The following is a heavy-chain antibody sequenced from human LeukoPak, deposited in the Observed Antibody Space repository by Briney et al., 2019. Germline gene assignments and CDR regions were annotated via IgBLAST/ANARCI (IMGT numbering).Heavy chain of an antibody. CDR1: GGSFSGYY. D-gene: IGHD3-10*01. CDR3: ARGPCGYYGSGSYYNHLPFDY. J-gene: IGHJ4*02. Sequence: PSETLSLTCAVYGGSFSGYYWSWIRQPPGKGLEWIGEINHSGSTNYNPSLKSRVTISVDTSKNQFSLKLSSVTAADTAAYYCARGPCGYYGSGSYYNHLPFDYWGQGTLVTVSS. CDR2: INHSGST. V-gene: IGHV4-34*01.